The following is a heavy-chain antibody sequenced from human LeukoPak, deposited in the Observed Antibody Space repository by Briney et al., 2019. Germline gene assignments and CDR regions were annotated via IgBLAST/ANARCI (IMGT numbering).Heavy chain of an antibody. CDR1: GGTFSSYA. V-gene: IGHV1-69*06. Sequence: ASVKVSCKASGGTFSSYAISWVRQAPGQGLGWMGGIIPIFGTANYAQKFQGRVTITADKSTSTAYMELSSLRSEDTAVYYCARRAGIGYYDILTGYHAWFDPWGQGTLVTVSS. CDR3: ARRAGIGYYDILTGYHAWFDP. CDR2: IIPIFGTA. D-gene: IGHD3-9*01. J-gene: IGHJ5*02.